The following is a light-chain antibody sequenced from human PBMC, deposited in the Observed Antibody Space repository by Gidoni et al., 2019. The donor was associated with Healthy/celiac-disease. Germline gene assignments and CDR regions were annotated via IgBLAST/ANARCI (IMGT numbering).Light chain of an antibody. CDR2: DAS. CDR3: QQRSDWPPYT. J-gene: IGKJ2*01. V-gene: IGKV3-11*01. CDR1: QSVSSY. Sequence: EIELTQSPATLSLSPGERATLSCRASQSVSSYLAWYQQKPGQAPRLLSYDASNTATGVPARFSGSVSGTDFALTISSVEPEDFAVYYCQQRSDWPPYTFGQGTKLEIK.